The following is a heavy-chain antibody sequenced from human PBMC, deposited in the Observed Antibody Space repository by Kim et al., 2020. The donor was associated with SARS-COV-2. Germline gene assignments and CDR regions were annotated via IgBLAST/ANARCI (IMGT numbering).Heavy chain of an antibody. J-gene: IGHJ4*02. D-gene: IGHD3-3*01. CDR3: AAPPFWSYAFDY. Sequence: SETLSLTCTVSGGSISSSSYYWGWIRQPPGKGLEWIGSIYYSGSTYYNPSLKSRVTISVDTSKNQFSLKLSSVTAADTAVYYCAAPPFWSYAFDYWGQGTLVTVSS. CDR2: IYYSGST. V-gene: IGHV4-39*01. CDR1: GGSISSSSYY.